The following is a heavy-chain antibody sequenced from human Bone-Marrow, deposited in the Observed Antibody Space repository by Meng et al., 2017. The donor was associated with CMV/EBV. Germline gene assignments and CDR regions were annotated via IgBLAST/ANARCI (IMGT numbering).Heavy chain of an antibody. Sequence: SVKVSCKASGGTFSSHTFSWVRQAPGQGLEWMGRIIPLLGLVNYAQKFQGRVTITADKSTSIAYMELSSLRFEDTAVYYCATGEKTGARDTFYIWGQGTGVTGSS. V-gene: IGHV1-69*02. J-gene: IGHJ3*02. CDR1: GGTFSSHT. CDR3: ATGEKTGARDTFYI. CDR2: IIPLLGLV. D-gene: IGHD7-27*01.